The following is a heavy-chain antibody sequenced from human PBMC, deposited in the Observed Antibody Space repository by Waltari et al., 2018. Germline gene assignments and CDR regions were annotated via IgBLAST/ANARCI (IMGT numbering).Heavy chain of an antibody. J-gene: IGHJ4*02. Sequence: QVQLVQSGAEVKKPGSSVKVSCKASGATFSSHAITWVRQPPGQGLEWMGAVIPIRGTATDAQKFQGRVKSTADEATSTAYMELVSLRSEDTAVYYCARAKVPAATTYYFDYWGQGTLVTVSS. D-gene: IGHD2-2*01. CDR3: ARAKVPAATTYYFDY. CDR2: VIPIRGTA. CDR1: GATFSSHA. V-gene: IGHV1-69*11.